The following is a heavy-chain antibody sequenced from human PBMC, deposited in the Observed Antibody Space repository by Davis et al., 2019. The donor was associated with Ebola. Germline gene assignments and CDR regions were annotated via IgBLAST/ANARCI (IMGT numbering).Heavy chain of an antibody. Sequence: PGGSLRLSCKGSGYSFTSYWIGWVRQMPGKGLEWMGIIYPGDSDTRYSPSFQGQVTISADKSISTAYLQWSSLKASDTAMYYCARHRSYYDFWSGYPPGWFDPWGQGTLVTVSS. CDR1: GYSFTSYW. CDR2: IYPGDSDT. J-gene: IGHJ5*02. V-gene: IGHV5-51*01. CDR3: ARHRSYYDFWSGYPPGWFDP. D-gene: IGHD3-3*01.